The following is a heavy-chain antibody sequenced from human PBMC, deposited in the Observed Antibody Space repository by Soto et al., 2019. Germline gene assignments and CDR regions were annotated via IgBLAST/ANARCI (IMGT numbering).Heavy chain of an antibody. CDR2: IYESGTT. V-gene: IGHV4-59*02. CDR3: AGSLTYYHDTSRYLSFDY. Sequence: SETLSLTCTVSGGSVKTYYWSWIRQAPGKGLEWIGYIYESGTTNSNPSLKSRVAISVDTSKNQFSLNLSSVTAADTAVYYCAGSLTYYHDTSRYLSFDYWGPGTQATVSS. J-gene: IGHJ4*02. CDR1: GGSVKTYY. D-gene: IGHD3-22*01.